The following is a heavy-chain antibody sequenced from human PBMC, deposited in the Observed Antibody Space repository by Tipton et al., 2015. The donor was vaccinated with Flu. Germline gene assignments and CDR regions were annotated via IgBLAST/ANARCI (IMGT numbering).Heavy chain of an antibody. CDR2: IYHSGST. J-gene: IGHJ3*02. D-gene: IGHD2-8*02. CDR3: ARRDCAGGICYSRVYDAFDI. V-gene: IGHV4-39*07. CDR1: GGSISSSSHY. Sequence: TLSLTCTVSGGSISSSSHYWGWIRQPPGKGLEWIGSIYHSGSTYYNPSLKSRVTISVDTSKNQFSLKLGSVTAGDTAVYYCARRDCAGGICYSRVYDAFDIWGQGTLVCVSS.